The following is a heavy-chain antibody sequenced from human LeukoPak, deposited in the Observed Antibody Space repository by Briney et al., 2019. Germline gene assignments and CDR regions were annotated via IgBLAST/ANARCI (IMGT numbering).Heavy chain of an antibody. Sequence: GGSLRLSCAASGFTFNSYAMRWVRQAPGKGLEWGSAITGSGGSTYYADSVKGRFTISRDNSKNTLYLQMNSLRAEDTAVYYCAKGSSSGWPYYFDSWGQGTLVTVSA. V-gene: IGHV3-23*01. CDR1: GFTFNSYA. J-gene: IGHJ4*02. CDR3: AKGSSSGWPYYFDS. CDR2: ITGSGGST. D-gene: IGHD6-19*01.